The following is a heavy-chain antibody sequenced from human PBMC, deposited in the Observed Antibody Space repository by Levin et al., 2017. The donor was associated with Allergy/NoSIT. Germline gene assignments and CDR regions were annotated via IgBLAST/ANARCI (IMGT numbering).Heavy chain of an antibody. CDR3: TTVLHGDYWFDP. CDR2: IHCGDSKS. V-gene: IGHV5-51*01. J-gene: IGHJ5*02. D-gene: IGHD4-17*01. CDR1: GYSFTNHW. Sequence: GESLKISCKGLGYSFTNHWIAWARQMPGRGLEWMGIIHCGDSKSKYNPSFQGQVTISADKSTNTAYLQWSSLRASDTAIYYCTTVLHGDYWFDPWGQGTLVTVSS.